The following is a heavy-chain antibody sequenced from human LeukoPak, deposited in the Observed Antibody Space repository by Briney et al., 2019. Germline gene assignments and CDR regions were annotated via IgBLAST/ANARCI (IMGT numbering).Heavy chain of an antibody. CDR1: GYTFTGYY. Sequence: ASVRVSCKASGYTFTGYYIHWVRQAPGQALEWLGWVTPCSGDTNNEKKFQGRVTITRDTSIRTAYRGLGRLRSDDRAVNYCGREGGTIYGVLNDWGQGTLAIVSP. CDR3: GREGGTIYGVLND. CDR2: VTPCSGDT. D-gene: IGHD3-3*01. J-gene: IGHJ4*02. V-gene: IGHV1-2*02.